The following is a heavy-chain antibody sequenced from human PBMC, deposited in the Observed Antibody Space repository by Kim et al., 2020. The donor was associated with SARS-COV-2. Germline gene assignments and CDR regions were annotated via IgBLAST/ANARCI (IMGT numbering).Heavy chain of an antibody. J-gene: IGHJ6*02. CDR1: GFTFSHYC. V-gene: IGHV3-33*01. CDR2: IFYDGNAK. CDR3: ARARDDSSNWEYYYIMDI. D-gene: IGHD6-13*01. Sequence: GGSLRLSCAASGFTFSHYCMHWVRQAPGKGLEWVAVIFYDGNAKYYADSVKGRFSISRDNSKNTLYLEMSSLRADDTAVYYCARARDDSSNWEYYYIMDIWGQGTTVTVSS.